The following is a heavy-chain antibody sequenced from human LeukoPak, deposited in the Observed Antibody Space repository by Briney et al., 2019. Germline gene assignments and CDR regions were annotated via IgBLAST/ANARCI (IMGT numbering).Heavy chain of an antibody. D-gene: IGHD3-16*01. CDR2: INNGGTT. V-gene: IGHV4-61*08. CDR1: GDTVSSADSY. J-gene: IGHJ5*02. CDR3: ARHYGP. Sequence: SETLSLTCTVSGDTVSSADSYWSWIRQSPGKGLEWIGYINNGGTTNYNPSLKSRVTTSVDASKNQFSLKLNSVTAADTAVYYCARHYGPWGQGTLVTVSS.